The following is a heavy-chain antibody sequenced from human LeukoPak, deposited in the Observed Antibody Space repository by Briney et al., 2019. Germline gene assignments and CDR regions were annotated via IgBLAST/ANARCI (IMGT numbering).Heavy chain of an antibody. V-gene: IGHV3-30-3*01. CDR2: ISYDGSNK. CDR1: GSTFSSSW. CDR3: ARARIQLWLINFDY. Sequence: GGSLRLSCAASGSTFSSSWMHWVRQAPGKGLVWVEVISYDGSNKYYADSVKGRFTISRDNSKNTLYLQMNSLRAEDTAVYYCARARIQLWLINFDYWGQGTLVTVSS. D-gene: IGHD5-18*01. J-gene: IGHJ4*02.